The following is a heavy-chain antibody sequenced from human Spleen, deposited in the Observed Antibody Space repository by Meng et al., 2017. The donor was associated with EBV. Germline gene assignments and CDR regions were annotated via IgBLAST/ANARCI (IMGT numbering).Heavy chain of an antibody. CDR3: TSTGWYMDY. CDR2: IKSNIDGGTT. J-gene: IGHJ4*02. Sequence: GQLVESGGWLVKTGGSLRLSCAAYGLTFSDVWMNGVRQAPGKVLEWLGRIKSNIDGGTTDYGAPVKGRFTISRDDSESKLYLQMNSLKTEDTAVYYCTSTGWYMDYWGQGTLVTVSS. CDR1: GLTFSDVW. D-gene: IGHD6-19*01. V-gene: IGHV3-15*01.